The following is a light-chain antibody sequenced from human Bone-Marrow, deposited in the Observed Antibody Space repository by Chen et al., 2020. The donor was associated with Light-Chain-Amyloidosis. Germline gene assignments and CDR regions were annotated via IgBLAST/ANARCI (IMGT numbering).Light chain of an antibody. Sequence: QSALTQPASVSGPPGQSIAISCTGTSSDVGGYNYVSWYQQHPGKAPKLIIYNVSYRPSGVSNRFSGSKSDNTASLPISGLQAEDEADYYCTSYTSSGTLYVFGTGTKVTVL. CDR3: TSYTSSGTLYV. V-gene: IGLV2-14*03. CDR2: NVS. J-gene: IGLJ1*01. CDR1: SSDVGGYNY.